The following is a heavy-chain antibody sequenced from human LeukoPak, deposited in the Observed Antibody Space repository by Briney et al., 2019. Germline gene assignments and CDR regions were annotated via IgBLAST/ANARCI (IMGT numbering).Heavy chain of an antibody. J-gene: IGHJ4*02. CDR3: AKGNWGPLYYFDY. CDR2: ISASGGTT. D-gene: IGHD7-27*01. Sequence: GGSLRLSCAASGFTFNTYAITWVRQAPGKGLEWVSGISASGGTTYYADSVKGRFTISRDNSKNTLSLQMNSLEVEDTAVYYCAKGNWGPLYYFDYWGQGTLVTVSS. V-gene: IGHV3-23*01. CDR1: GFTFNTYA.